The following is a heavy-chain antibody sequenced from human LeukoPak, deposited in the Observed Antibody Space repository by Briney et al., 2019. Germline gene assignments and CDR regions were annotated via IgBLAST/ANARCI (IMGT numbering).Heavy chain of an antibody. J-gene: IGHJ6*02. D-gene: IGHD3-10*01. CDR1: GFTFSYYG. CDR2: IRYDGSTK. V-gene: IGHV3-30*02. CDR3: AKDWTYYYGSGNDDYYYYGMDV. Sequence: PGGSLRLSCAASGFTFSYYGMHWVRQAPGKGLEWVAFIRYDGSTKFYADSVKGRFTISRDNSKNTLYLQMNTLRVEDTAVYYCAKDWTYYYGSGNDDYYYYGMDVWGQGTTVTVSS.